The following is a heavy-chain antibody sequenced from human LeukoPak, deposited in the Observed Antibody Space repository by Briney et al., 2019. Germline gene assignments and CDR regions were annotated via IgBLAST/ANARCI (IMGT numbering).Heavy chain of an antibody. CDR1: GFTFSSYW. V-gene: IGHV3-48*04. CDR2: ISSSGSTI. D-gene: IGHD2-2*01. J-gene: IGHJ6*02. CDR3: ARVTGDDCSSTSCYDDYYYYGMDV. Sequence: GGSLRLSCAASGFTFSSYWMSWVRQAPGKGLEWVSYISSSGSTIYYADSVKGRFTISRDNAKNSLYLQMNSLRAEDTAVYYCARVTGDDCSSTSCYDDYYYYGMDVWGQGTTVTVSS.